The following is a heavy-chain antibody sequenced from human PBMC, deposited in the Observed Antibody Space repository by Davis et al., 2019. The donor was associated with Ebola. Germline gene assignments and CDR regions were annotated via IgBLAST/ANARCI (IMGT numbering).Heavy chain of an antibody. CDR2: INHSGST. CDR1: GGSFSGYY. Sequence: PSETLSLTCAVYGGSFSGYYWSWIRQPPGKGLEWIGEINHSGSTNYNPSLKSRVTISVDTSKNQFSLKLSSVTAADTAVYYCARDLLSVVGDIAFDYWGQGTLVTVSS. V-gene: IGHV4-34*01. J-gene: IGHJ4*02. CDR3: ARDLLSVVGDIAFDY. D-gene: IGHD5/OR15-5a*01.